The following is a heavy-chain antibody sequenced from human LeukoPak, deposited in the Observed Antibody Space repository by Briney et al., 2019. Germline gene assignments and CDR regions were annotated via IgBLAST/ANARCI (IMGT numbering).Heavy chain of an antibody. CDR1: GGSISSYY. J-gene: IGHJ4*02. D-gene: IGHD3-3*01. Sequence: SETLSLTCTVSGGSISSYYWSWIRQPPGKGLEWIGYIYYSGSTNYNPSLKSRVTISVDTSKNQFSLKLSSVTAADTAVYYCARLRSLEWFHRGPYYFDYWGQGTLVTVSS. V-gene: IGHV4-59*01. CDR3: ARLRSLEWFHRGPYYFDY. CDR2: IYYSGST.